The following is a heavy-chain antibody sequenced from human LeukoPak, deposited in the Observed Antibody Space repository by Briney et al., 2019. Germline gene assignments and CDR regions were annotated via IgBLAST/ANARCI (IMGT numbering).Heavy chain of an antibody. D-gene: IGHD4-17*01. CDR2: ISGSGGRT. CDR3: ARDSSAYGDYTGGAFDI. Sequence: PGGSLRLSCATSGFTFSTYAMSWVRQAPGKGLEWVSAISGSGGRTYYADSLKGRFTISRDNSKNTLYLQMNSLRAEDTALYYCARDSSAYGDYTGGAFDIWGQGTMVTVSS. J-gene: IGHJ3*02. CDR1: GFTFSTYA. V-gene: IGHV3-23*01.